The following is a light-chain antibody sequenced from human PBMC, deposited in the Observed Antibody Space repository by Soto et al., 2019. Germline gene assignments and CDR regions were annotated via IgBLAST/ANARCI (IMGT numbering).Light chain of an antibody. Sequence: QSVLTQPLSASGTPGQRVTISCSGSTSNIGTNVVNWYQQLPGTAPKLLIYRNDQRPSGVSDRFSGSKSGTSASLAISGLQSEDEAEYYCAAWDDTLGGRYVIGTGTKVTVL. CDR2: RND. CDR1: TSNIGTNV. V-gene: IGLV1-44*01. J-gene: IGLJ1*01. CDR3: AAWDDTLGGRYV.